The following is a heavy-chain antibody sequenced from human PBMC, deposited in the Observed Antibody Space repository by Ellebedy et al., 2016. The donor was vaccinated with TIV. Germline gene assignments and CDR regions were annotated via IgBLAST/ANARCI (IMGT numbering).Heavy chain of an antibody. D-gene: IGHD5-12*01. V-gene: IGHV3-13*01. CDR2: IGTAGDT. CDR1: GFTFSSYD. Sequence: GESLKISXAASGFTFSSYDMHWVRQATGKGLEWVSAIGTAGDTYYPGSVKGRFTISRENAKNSLYLQMNSLRAGDTAVYYCAVVGGGGYDYGYNWFDPWGQGTLVTVSS. CDR3: AVVGGGGYDYGYNWFDP. J-gene: IGHJ5*02.